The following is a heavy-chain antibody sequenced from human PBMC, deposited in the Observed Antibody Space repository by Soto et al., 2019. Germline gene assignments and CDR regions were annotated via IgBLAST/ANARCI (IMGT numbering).Heavy chain of an antibody. Sequence: SETLSLTCTVSGGSISSCDYYWSWIRQPPGKGLEWIGYIYYSGSTYYNPSLKSRVTISVDTSKNQFSLKLSSVTAADTAVYYCARDGFSGSGYYYVWREAGVDAFDSWGQGTMVTVSS. CDR3: ARDGFSGSGYYYVWREAGVDAFDS. CDR1: GGSISSCDYY. J-gene: IGHJ3*02. CDR2: IYYSGST. V-gene: IGHV4-30-4*01. D-gene: IGHD3-22*01.